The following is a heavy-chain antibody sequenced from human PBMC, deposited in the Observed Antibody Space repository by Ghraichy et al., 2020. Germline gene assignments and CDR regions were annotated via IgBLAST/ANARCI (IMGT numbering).Heavy chain of an antibody. CDR1: GFTFSSYA. D-gene: IGHD6-19*01. CDR2: ISGSGGST. CDR3: AKDSYSSGWWYFDY. J-gene: IGHJ4*02. Sequence: GESLNISCAASGFTFSSYAMSWVRQAPGKGLEWVSGISGSGGSTYYADSVKGRFTISRDNSKNTLYLQMNSLRAEDTAVYYCAKDSYSSGWWYFDYWGQGTLVTVSS. V-gene: IGHV3-23*01.